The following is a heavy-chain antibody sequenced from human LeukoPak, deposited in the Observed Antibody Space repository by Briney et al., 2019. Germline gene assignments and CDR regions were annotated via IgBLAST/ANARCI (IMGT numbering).Heavy chain of an antibody. V-gene: IGHV1-8*03. CDR2: MNPNSGNT. CDR3: ARGGELLTGYSDY. D-gene: IGHD1-26*01. J-gene: IGHJ4*02. Sequence: ASVKVSCKASGYTFTNYDINWVRQATGQGLEWMGWMNPNSGNTGYAQKFQGRVTTTRNTSISTAYMELSSLRSEDTAMYYCARGGELLTGYSDYWGQGTLVTVSS. CDR1: GYTFTNYD.